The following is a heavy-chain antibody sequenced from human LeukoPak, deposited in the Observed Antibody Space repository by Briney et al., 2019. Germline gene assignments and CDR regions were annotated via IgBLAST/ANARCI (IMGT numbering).Heavy chain of an antibody. V-gene: IGHV3-33*01. CDR3: ARDLEGVGATQGFDY. Sequence: GGSLRLSCAASGFTFSNSGMHSVRQAPGKGLEWVAIIWDDGGSEHYADSVKGRFTISRDNSKNTLYLQMHSLRAEDTAVYYCARDLEGVGATQGFDYWGQGTLVTVSS. CDR1: GFTFSNSG. D-gene: IGHD1-26*01. CDR2: IWDDGGSE. J-gene: IGHJ4*02.